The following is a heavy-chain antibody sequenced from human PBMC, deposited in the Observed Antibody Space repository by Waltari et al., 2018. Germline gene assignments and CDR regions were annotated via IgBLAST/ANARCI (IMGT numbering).Heavy chain of an antibody. CDR3: ARAPIAAAGTDSNAFDI. J-gene: IGHJ3*02. V-gene: IGHV1-8*01. CDR1: GYTFTSYD. D-gene: IGHD6-13*01. Sequence: QVQLVQSGAEVKKPGASVQVSCKASGYTFTSYDINWLRPATGQGLEWMGWMNPTSGNTGYAQKCQGRVTMTRNTSISTAYMELSSLRSEETAVYYCARAPIAAAGTDSNAFDIWGQGTMVTVSS. CDR2: MNPTSGNT.